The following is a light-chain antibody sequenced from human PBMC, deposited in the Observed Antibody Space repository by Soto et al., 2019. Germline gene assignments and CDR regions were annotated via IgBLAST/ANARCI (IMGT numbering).Light chain of an antibody. V-gene: IGKV1-9*01. Sequence: IQLTQSPSSLSASVGDRVTITCRASQGISRYLAWYQQKPGQAPTLLIYAASTLQNGVHSGFSGSGSGTDVTLTISSLQPEDFATYYCQQLRSYPPTFGGGTKVEIK. CDR1: QGISRY. J-gene: IGKJ4*01. CDR3: QQLRSYPPT. CDR2: AAS.